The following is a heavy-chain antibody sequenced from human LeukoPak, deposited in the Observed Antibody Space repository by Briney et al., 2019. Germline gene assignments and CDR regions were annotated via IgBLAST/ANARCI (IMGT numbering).Heavy chain of an antibody. CDR1: GFIFSNFD. CDR3: VKDVILGYCSGGSCYTSEH. Sequence: PGGSLRLSCAASGFIFSNFDMHWVRQAPGKGLEWVASVRHDGNNKYYGDSVKGRFTISRDNSKNTLNLQMNSLRAEDTALYYYVKDVILGYCSGGSCYTSEHWGQGTLVTVSS. V-gene: IGHV3-30*02. D-gene: IGHD2-15*01. J-gene: IGHJ4*02. CDR2: VRHDGNNK.